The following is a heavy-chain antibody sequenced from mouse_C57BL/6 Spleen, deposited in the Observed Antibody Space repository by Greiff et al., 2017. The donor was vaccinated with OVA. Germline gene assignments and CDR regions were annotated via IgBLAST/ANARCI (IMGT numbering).Heavy chain of an antibody. CDR1: GYTFTSYW. D-gene: IGHD2-5*01. CDR2: IYPGSGST. J-gene: IGHJ4*01. Sequence: QVQLQQPGAELVQPGASVKMSCKASGYTFTSYWITWVKQRPGQGLEWIGDIYPGSGSTNYNEKFKSKATLTVDTSSSTAYMQLSSLTSEDAAVYYCARGTSLIVTTRGMDYWGQGTSVTVSS. V-gene: IGHV1-55*01. CDR3: ARGTSLIVTTRGMDY.